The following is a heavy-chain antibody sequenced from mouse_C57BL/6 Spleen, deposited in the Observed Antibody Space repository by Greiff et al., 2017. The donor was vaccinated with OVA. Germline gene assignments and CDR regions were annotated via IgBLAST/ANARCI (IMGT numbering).Heavy chain of an antibody. CDR1: GYTFTSYT. V-gene: IGHV1-4*01. Sequence: VQLQESGAELVRPGASVKLSCKASGYTFTSYTMHWVKQRPGQGLEWIGNINPSSGYTKYNQKFKDKATLSADKSSSTAYMQLSSLTSEDSAVYYCAERGISIYYNYDSFAYWGQGTLVTVSA. CDR3: AERGISIYYNYDSFAY. D-gene: IGHD2-4*01. J-gene: IGHJ3*01. CDR2: INPSSGYT.